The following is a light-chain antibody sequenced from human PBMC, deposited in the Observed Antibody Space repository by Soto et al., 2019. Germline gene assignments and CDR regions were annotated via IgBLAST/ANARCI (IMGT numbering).Light chain of an antibody. V-gene: IGKV3-20*01. J-gene: IGKJ1*01. Sequence: EIVLTQSPGTLSLSPGESATLSCRASQSVRSTYLAWYQQRPGQAPRLLIYDASRRATGIPDRFSGSGSGTDFTLTISRLEPEDFAVYYSQQYGSFPKTFGQGTKVEIK. CDR3: QQYGSFPKT. CDR2: DAS. CDR1: QSVRSTY.